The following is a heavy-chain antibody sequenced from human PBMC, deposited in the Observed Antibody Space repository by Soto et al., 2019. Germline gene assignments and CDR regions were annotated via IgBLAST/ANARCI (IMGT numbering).Heavy chain of an antibody. CDR1: GFTFSSYS. V-gene: IGHV3-48*02. CDR3: ARSAPPGAGYSSSWNDYYGMDV. D-gene: IGHD6-13*01. J-gene: IGHJ6*02. Sequence: EVQLVESGGGLVQPGGSLRLSCAASGFTFSSYSMNWVRQAPGKGLEWVSYISSSSSTIYYADSVKGRFTISRDNAKNSLYLQMNSLRDEDTAVYYCARSAPPGAGYSSSWNDYYGMDVWGQGTTVTVSS. CDR2: ISSSSSTI.